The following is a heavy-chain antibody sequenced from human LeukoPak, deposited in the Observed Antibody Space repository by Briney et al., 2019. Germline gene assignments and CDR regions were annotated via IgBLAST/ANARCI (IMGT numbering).Heavy chain of an antibody. CDR1: GFSFSSYA. J-gene: IGHJ4*02. CDR2: ISGSGGFT. Sequence: GGSLRLSCAASGFSFSSYAMSGVRQAPGKGLEWVSTISGSGGFTYYADSVKGRFTISRDNSKNTLYLQMNSLGAEDTAIYYCAKVLSGTLYYLKFWGQGTLVTVSS. CDR3: AKVLSGTLYYLKF. V-gene: IGHV3-23*01. D-gene: IGHD1-1*01.